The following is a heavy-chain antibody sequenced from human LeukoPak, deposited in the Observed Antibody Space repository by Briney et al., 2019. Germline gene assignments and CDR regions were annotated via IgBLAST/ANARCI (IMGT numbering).Heavy chain of an antibody. CDR2: IYSSGDT. Sequence: SETLSLTCIVSGDSISSFYWSWIRQPREKGLEWIGYIYSSGDTNYNPSLKSRVTISVDTSKNQFSLNLSSVTAADTAVYYCARGNYDFWSGYYGDYGLDVWGQGTTVAVSS. J-gene: IGHJ6*02. CDR1: GDSISSFY. D-gene: IGHD3-3*01. V-gene: IGHV4-59*01. CDR3: ARGNYDFWSGYYGDYGLDV.